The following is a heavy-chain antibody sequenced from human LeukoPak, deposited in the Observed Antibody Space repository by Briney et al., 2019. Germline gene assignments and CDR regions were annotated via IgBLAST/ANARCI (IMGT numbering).Heavy chain of an antibody. CDR3: AADEGFLLSN. CDR2: FDPEDGEA. CDR1: GYTLTELS. D-gene: IGHD2-15*01. Sequence: ASVKVSCKVSGYTLTELSMHWVRQAPGKGLEWMGGFDPEDGEAIYTQKFQGRVTMIEDTSTDTAYMELSSLRSDDTAVYYCAADEGFLLSNWGQGTLVTVSS. V-gene: IGHV1-24*01. J-gene: IGHJ4*02.